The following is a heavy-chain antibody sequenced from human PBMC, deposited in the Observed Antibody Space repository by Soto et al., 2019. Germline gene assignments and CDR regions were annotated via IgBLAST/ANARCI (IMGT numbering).Heavy chain of an antibody. Sequence: QLQLQESGPGLVKPSETLSLTCTVSGGSISSSSYFWGWIRQPPGKGLEWIGSIYYSGSTYYNPSLRXRXTXCXXTSKHQFSLKLSSVTAADTAVYYCARHPSDFWFDPWGQGNLVTVSS. D-gene: IGHD2-21*02. V-gene: IGHV4-39*01. CDR1: GGSISSSSYF. CDR2: IYYSGST. CDR3: ARHPSDFWFDP. J-gene: IGHJ5*02.